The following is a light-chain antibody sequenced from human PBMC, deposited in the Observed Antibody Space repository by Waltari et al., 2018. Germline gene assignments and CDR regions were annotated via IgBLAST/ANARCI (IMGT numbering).Light chain of an antibody. V-gene: IGLV2-23*02. CDR3: CSYAGGHTLV. J-gene: IGLJ3*02. Sequence: QSALTQPASASGSAGQSITISCTGTSSDVGTYNLVSWYQQHPGKAPKLMIYEASKRPSGVSHRFSGSKTGNTASLTISGLQAEDEADYFCCSYAGGHTLVFGGGTKLTVL. CDR1: SSDVGTYNL. CDR2: EAS.